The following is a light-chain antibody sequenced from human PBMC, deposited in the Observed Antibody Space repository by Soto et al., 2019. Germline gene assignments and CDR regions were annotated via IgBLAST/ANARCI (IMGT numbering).Light chain of an antibody. CDR3: HQRSNWPLT. CDR2: DAS. J-gene: IGKJ4*01. CDR1: QSVSSSY. Sequence: EIVLTQSPATLSLSPGEGATLSCRASQSVSSSYLAWYQQKPGRAPRLLIYDASNRAPGIPARFSGSGSETDFTLTISSLEPEDFAVYYCHQRSNWPLTFGGGTKVDIK. V-gene: IGKV3-11*01.